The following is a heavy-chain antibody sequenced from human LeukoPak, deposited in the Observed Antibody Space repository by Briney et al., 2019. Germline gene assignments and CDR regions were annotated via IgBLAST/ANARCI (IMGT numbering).Heavy chain of an antibody. D-gene: IGHD4-17*01. CDR1: GFTFSSYE. CDR2: ISSSGSTL. CDR3: ARPHSDYGGIDY. V-gene: IGHV3-48*03. Sequence: GGSLRLSCAASGFTFSSYELNWVRQSPGKGLEWISYISSSGSTLYYADSVKGRFTISRDNSKNTMYLQMNSLRTEDTAVYYCARPHSDYGGIDYWGQGTLVTVSS. J-gene: IGHJ4*02.